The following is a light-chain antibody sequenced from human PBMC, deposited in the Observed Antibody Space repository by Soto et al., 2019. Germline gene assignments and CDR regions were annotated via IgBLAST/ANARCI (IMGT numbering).Light chain of an antibody. CDR1: QTINSN. V-gene: IGKV3-15*01. Sequence: EIVLTQSPGTLSLSPGERATLSCRANQTINSNLAWYQQKPGQAPRLLIYGASTRATGIPARFSGSGSGTEFTLTISSLQSEDFTVYYCQHYNNWVGTFGGGTKVDI. CDR2: GAS. J-gene: IGKJ4*01. CDR3: QHYNNWVGT.